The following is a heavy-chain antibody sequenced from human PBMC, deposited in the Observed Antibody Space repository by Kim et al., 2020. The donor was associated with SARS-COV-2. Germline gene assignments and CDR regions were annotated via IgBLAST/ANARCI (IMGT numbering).Heavy chain of an antibody. CDR3: AKDSSSWYGGPNYFDY. CDR1: GFTFDDYA. CDR2: ISWNSGSI. D-gene: IGHD6-13*01. J-gene: IGHJ4*02. V-gene: IGHV3-9*01. Sequence: GGSLRLSCAASGFTFDDYAMHWVRQAPGKGLEWVSGISWNSGSIGYADSVKGRFTISRDNAKNSLYLQMNSLRAEDTALYYCAKDSSSWYGGPNYFDYWGQGTLVTVSS.